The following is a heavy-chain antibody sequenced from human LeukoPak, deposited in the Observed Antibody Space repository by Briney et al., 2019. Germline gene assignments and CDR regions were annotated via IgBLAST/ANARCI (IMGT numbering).Heavy chain of an antibody. J-gene: IGHJ3*02. D-gene: IGHD1-26*01. CDR1: GYTFTGYY. V-gene: IGHV1-2*02. CDR2: INPNSGGT. CDR3: ARASGRYSDAFDI. Sequence: ASVKVSCKASGYTFTGYYMHWVRQAPGQGLEWMGWINPNSGGTNYAQNFQGRVTMTRDTSISTAYMELSRLRSDDTALYYCARASGRYSDAFDIWGQGTMITVSS.